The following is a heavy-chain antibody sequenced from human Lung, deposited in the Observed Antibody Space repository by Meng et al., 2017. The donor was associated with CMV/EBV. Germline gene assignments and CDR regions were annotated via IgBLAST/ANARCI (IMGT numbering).Heavy chain of an antibody. CDR3: ARNRYCSSTSCYFDY. CDR1: GYTFPSYG. V-gene: IGHV1-18*01. D-gene: IGHD2-2*01. CDR2: ISAYNGNT. Sequence: SVKVSXXASGYTFPSYGISWVRQAPGQGLEWMGWISAYNGNTNYVQKLQGRVTMTTDTSTSTAYMELRRLRSDDTAVYYCARNRYCSSTSCYFDYWGQGXLVTVSS. J-gene: IGHJ4*02.